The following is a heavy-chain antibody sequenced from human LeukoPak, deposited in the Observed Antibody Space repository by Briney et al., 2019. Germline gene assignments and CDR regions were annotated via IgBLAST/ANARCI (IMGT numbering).Heavy chain of an antibody. CDR2: INPNSGGT. Sequence: ASVKVSCKASGYTFTGYYMHWVRQAPGQGLEWMGRINPNSGGTNYAQKFQGRVTMTRDTSISTAYMELSRLRSGVTAVYYCARYITVGATYQHFDYWGQGTLVTVSS. CDR1: GYTFTGYY. CDR3: ARYITVGATYQHFDY. V-gene: IGHV1-2*06. J-gene: IGHJ4*02. D-gene: IGHD1-26*01.